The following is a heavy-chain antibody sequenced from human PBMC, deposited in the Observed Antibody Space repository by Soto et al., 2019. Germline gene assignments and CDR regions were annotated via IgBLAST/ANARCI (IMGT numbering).Heavy chain of an antibody. D-gene: IGHD3-16*01. J-gene: IGHJ4*02. CDR1: GFIFNNYG. Sequence: QVQLVESGGGVVQPGRSRRLSCVTSGFIFNNYGVHWVRQAPGQGLEWVALIGYDGNKKYYADSVKGRFTISRDNSRNTLYLQMNSLRAADTDVYYCARGPRGGMVTCGGLTVTPRDQWSQVTLVTVSS. CDR3: ARGPRGGMVTCGGLTVTPRDQ. V-gene: IGHV3-33*01. CDR2: IGYDGNKK.